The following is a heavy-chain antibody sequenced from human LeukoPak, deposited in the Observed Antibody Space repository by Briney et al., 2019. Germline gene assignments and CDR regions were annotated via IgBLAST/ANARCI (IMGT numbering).Heavy chain of an antibody. Sequence: ASVKVSCKASGYPYKNYDINWVRQATGQGLEWMGWMNPNSGNTGFAQKFQDRVSMTRDTSINTAYMELTSLRSGDTAVYYCARATPGGLHGYSFDYWGQGTVVTVYS. J-gene: IGHJ4*02. CDR1: GYPYKNYD. CDR3: ARATPGGLHGYSFDY. D-gene: IGHD5-24*01. CDR2: MNPNSGNT. V-gene: IGHV1-8*02.